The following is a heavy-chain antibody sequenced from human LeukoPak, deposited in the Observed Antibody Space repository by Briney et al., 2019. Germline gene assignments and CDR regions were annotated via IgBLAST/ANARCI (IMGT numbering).Heavy chain of an antibody. Sequence: ASVKVSCKASGYTFTSYDINWVRQATGQGLEWMGWMNPNSGNTGYAQKFQGRVTITTDESTSTAYMKLSSLRSEDRAVYYCASDRDSSSSLAFDIWGQGTMVTVSS. CDR1: GYTFTSYD. V-gene: IGHV1-8*03. CDR2: MNPNSGNT. CDR3: ASDRDSSSSLAFDI. D-gene: IGHD6-6*01. J-gene: IGHJ3*02.